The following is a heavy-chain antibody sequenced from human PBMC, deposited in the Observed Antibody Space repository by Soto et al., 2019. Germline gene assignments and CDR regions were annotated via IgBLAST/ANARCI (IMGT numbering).Heavy chain of an antibody. V-gene: IGHV1-3*01. CDR1: GYTFTSYA. D-gene: IGHD6-25*01. Sequence: QVQLVQSGAEVKKPGASVKVSCKASGYTFTSYAMHWVRQVPGQRLEWMGWINAGNGNTKYSQKFQGRVTITRDTSASTAYMELSSLRSEDTAVYYCARDLDSSATLYYYYYYGMDVWGQGTTVTVSS. CDR2: INAGNGNT. J-gene: IGHJ6*02. CDR3: ARDLDSSATLYYYYYYGMDV.